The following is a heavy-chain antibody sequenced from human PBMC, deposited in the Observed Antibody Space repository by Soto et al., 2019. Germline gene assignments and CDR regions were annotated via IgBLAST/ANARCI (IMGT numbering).Heavy chain of an antibody. D-gene: IGHD4-17*01. CDR3: AKGGHDYGGRRRWYFDL. J-gene: IGHJ2*01. Sequence: EVQLLESGGGLVQPGGSLRLSCAASGFTFSSYAMTWVRQAPGKGLEWVSAISGSGGSTYYADSVKGRFTISRDNSKHTLYLQMNSMGAEDTGVYYCAKGGHDYGGRRRWYFDLWGRGTLVTVSS. V-gene: IGHV3-23*01. CDR1: GFTFSSYA. CDR2: ISGSGGST.